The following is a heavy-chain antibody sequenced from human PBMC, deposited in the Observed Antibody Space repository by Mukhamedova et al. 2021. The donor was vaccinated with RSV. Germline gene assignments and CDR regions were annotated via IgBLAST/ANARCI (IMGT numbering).Heavy chain of an antibody. Sequence: ADFVKGRFTISRDNAKNTISLQTNSLTAEDSAVYYCARDGGGSFDSWGQGTLVTVSS. J-gene: IGHJ4*02. V-gene: IGHV3-74*01. CDR3: ARDGGGSFDS.